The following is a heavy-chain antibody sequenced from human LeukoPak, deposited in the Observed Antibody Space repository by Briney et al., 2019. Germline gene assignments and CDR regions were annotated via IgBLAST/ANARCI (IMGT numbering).Heavy chain of an antibody. Sequence: GGSLRLSCAASGFTFSDHYMTWIRRAPGKGLEWISYITTSSSYTNYADSVKGRFTISRDNAKNSLYLQMNSLRVEDTAMYYCARGRLWFGEFTSRGTFDIWGQGTMVTVSS. V-gene: IGHV3-11*06. D-gene: IGHD3-10*01. CDR3: ARGRLWFGEFTSRGTFDI. CDR1: GFTFSDHY. CDR2: ITTSSSYT. J-gene: IGHJ3*02.